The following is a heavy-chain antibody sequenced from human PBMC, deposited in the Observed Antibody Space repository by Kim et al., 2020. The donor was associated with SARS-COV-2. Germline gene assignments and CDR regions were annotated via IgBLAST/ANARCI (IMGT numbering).Heavy chain of an antibody. Sequence: YADSGKGRFTISRDNSKNTLYLQMNSLRAEDTAVYYCAKAISSYYGMDVWGQGTTVTVSS. J-gene: IGHJ6*02. D-gene: IGHD3-3*02. V-gene: IGHV3-23*03. CDR3: AKAISSYYGMDV.